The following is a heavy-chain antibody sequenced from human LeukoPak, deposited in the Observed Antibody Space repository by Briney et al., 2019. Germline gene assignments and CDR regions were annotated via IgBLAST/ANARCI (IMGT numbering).Heavy chain of an antibody. V-gene: IGHV1-24*01. CDR2: FDPEDGER. Sequence: ASVRASRKVSGYSLSELPMHWVRQAPGKGLEWMGGFDPEDGERIYAQKFQGRITMTEDTSTDTAYMELKRLRSEDTAVYYCASESIVLKVYADGKAFDVWGQGTMVTVSS. CDR1: GYSLSELP. J-gene: IGHJ3*01. D-gene: IGHD2-8*01. CDR3: ASESIVLKVYADGKAFDV.